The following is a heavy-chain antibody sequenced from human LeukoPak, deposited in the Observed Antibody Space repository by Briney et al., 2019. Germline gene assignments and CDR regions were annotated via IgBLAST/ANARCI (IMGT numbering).Heavy chain of an antibody. CDR3: ARRGSYNPIDY. CDR2: INHSGST. CDR1: GGSFSGYY. Sequence: PSETLSLTCAVYGGSFSGYYWSWIRQPPGKGLEWIGEINHSGSTNYNPSLKSRVTISVDTSKSQFSLKLSSVTAADTAVYYCARRGSYNPIDYWGQGTLVTVSS. V-gene: IGHV4-34*01. D-gene: IGHD1-1*01. J-gene: IGHJ4*02.